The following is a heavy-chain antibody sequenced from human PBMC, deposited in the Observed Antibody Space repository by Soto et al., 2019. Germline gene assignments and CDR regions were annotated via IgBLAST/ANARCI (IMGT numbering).Heavy chain of an antibody. CDR2: MNPGSGDT. J-gene: IGHJ5*02. CDR1: GYTFTNDD. Sequence: ASVKVSCKASGYTFTNDDVSWVRQATGQGLEWMGWMNPGSGDTGYAQNFQGRVTMTRDISIATAYMELNSLTPEATAIYYCARMESFGSLNWFDPWGQGTLVTVSS. D-gene: IGHD5-18*01. V-gene: IGHV1-8*02. CDR3: ARMESFGSLNWFDP.